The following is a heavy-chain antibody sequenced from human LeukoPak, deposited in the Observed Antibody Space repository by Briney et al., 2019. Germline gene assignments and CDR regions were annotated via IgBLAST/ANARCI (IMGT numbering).Heavy chain of an antibody. V-gene: IGHV3-30*02. J-gene: IGHJ4*01. D-gene: IGHD5-18*01. CDR1: GFNFSSYG. Sequence: GGSLRLSCAASGFNFSSYGMHWVRQAPGKGLEWVTYIRHDGSNKYYADSVKGRFTISKDNSTNTQYLQMNSMRAEDRAVNYCANTGGWETAMFNDYWGQGTLVTVSS. CDR2: IRHDGSNK. CDR3: ANTGGWETAMFNDY.